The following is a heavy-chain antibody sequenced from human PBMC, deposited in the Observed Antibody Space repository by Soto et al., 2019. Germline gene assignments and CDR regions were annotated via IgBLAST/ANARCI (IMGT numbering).Heavy chain of an antibody. CDR3: ARDQGLDWNYERSSYYYYGMDV. Sequence: QVQLVESGGGVVQPGRSLRLSCAASGFTFSSYAMHWVRQAPGKGLEWVAVISYDGSNKYYADSVKGRFTISRDNSKNTLYLQMNSLRAEDTAVYYCARDQGLDWNYERSSYYYYGMDVWGQGTTVTVSS. CDR1: GFTFSSYA. CDR2: ISYDGSNK. D-gene: IGHD1-7*01. J-gene: IGHJ6*02. V-gene: IGHV3-30-3*01.